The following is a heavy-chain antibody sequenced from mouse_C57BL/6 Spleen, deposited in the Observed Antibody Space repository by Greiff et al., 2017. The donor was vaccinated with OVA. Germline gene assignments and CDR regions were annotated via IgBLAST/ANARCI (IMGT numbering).Heavy chain of an antibody. J-gene: IGHJ2*01. CDR3: AREGITTGEFDY. V-gene: IGHV5-16*01. CDR1: GFTFSDYY. D-gene: IGHD1-2*01. Sequence: EVMLVESEGGLVQPGSSMKLSCTASGFTFSDYYMAWVRQVPEKGLEWVANINYDGSSTYYLDSLKSRFIISRDNAKNILYLQMSSLKSEDTATYYCAREGITTGEFDYWGQGTTLTVSS. CDR2: INYDGSST.